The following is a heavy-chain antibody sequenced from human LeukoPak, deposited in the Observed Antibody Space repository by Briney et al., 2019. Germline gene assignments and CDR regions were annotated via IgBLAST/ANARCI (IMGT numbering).Heavy chain of an antibody. D-gene: IGHD4-17*01. CDR2: INPSGGST. V-gene: IGHV1-46*01. Sequence: ASVKVSCKVSGYTLTELSMHWVRQAPGQGLEWMGIINPSGGSTSYAQKFQGRVTMTRDTSTSTVYMYLSSLRSEDTAVYYCARDSLYGVVDYWGQGTLVTVSS. CDR3: ARDSLYGVVDY. CDR1: GYTLTELS. J-gene: IGHJ4*02.